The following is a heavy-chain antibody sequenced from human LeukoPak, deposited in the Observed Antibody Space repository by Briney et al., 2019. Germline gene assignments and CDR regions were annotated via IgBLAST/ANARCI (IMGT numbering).Heavy chain of an antibody. CDR2: IHPGDSNT. CDR3: ARVDSTDYCSDY. V-gene: IGHV5-51*01. CDR1: GYSFTSYW. D-gene: IGHD4/OR15-4a*01. Sequence: GESLKISCKGSGYSFTSYWIGWVRQMPGKGLEWVGNIHPGDSNTRYSPSLEGQVTMSVDTSISTAYLQWSTLKASDTAMYYCARVDSTDYCSDYWGQGTLVTVSS. J-gene: IGHJ4*02.